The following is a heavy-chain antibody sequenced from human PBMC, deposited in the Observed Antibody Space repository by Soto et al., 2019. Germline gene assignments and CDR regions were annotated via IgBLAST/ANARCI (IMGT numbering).Heavy chain of an antibody. V-gene: IGHV3-23*01. CDR1: GFSFSSYA. Sequence: GGSLRLSCAASGFSFSSYAFSWVRQAPGKGLEWVSCMSAGGGSTFHADSAKARFTISRANSRNTLYPQMNSLRAEDTAVYCCAKDSYGSGTDYFYGMDVRGQGTTVTVSS. CDR3: AKDSYGSGTDYFYGMDV. CDR2: MSAGGGST. D-gene: IGHD3-10*01. J-gene: IGHJ6*02.